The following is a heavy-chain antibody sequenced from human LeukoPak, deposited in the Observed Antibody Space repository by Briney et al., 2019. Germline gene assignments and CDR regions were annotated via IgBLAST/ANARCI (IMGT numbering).Heavy chain of an antibody. D-gene: IGHD6-13*01. Sequence: PGGSLRLSCAASGFTFTTYWMHWVRQAPGKGLEWVAVISYDGSNKYYADSVKGRFTISRDNSKNTLYLQMNSLRAEDTAVYYCAKYRKQLDAFDIWGQGTMVTVSS. V-gene: IGHV3-30*18. CDR1: GFTFTTYW. CDR2: ISYDGSNK. J-gene: IGHJ3*02. CDR3: AKYRKQLDAFDI.